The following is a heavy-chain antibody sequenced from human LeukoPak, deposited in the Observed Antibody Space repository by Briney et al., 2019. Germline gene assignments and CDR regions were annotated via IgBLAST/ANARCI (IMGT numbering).Heavy chain of an antibody. D-gene: IGHD1-1*01. Sequence: SETLSLTCTVSGGSISSYYWSWVRQPPGKGPEWIGYIYYSGNTNYNPSLMSRLTMSADRSRNQFSLNLNSVTAADTAVYYCARINWNYFDYWGQGTLVTVSS. CDR2: IYYSGNT. CDR3: ARINWNYFDY. J-gene: IGHJ4*02. V-gene: IGHV4-59*08. CDR1: GGSISSYY.